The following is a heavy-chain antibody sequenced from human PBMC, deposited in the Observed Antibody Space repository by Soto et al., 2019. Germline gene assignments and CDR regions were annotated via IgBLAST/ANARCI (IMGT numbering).Heavy chain of an antibody. J-gene: IGHJ5*02. CDR2: IYYSGST. D-gene: IGHD4-17*01. CDR1: GGSISSSSYY. Sequence: PSETLSLTCTVSGGSISSSSYYWGWIRQPPGKGLEWIGSIYYSGSTYYNPSLKSRVTISVDTSKNQFSLKLSSVTAADTAVYYCARHRRRLRWYDFGPWGQGTLVTVSS. V-gene: IGHV4-39*01. CDR3: ARHRRRLRWYDFGP.